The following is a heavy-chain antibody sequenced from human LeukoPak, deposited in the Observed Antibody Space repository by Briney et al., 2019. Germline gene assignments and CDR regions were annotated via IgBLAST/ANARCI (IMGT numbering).Heavy chain of an antibody. J-gene: IGHJ4*02. D-gene: IGHD5-24*01. CDR3: VRDGGDGYNSIDY. CDR1: GFTFSSYG. CDR2: ISYDGSNK. V-gene: IGHV3-30*03. Sequence: PGGSLRLSCAASGFTFSSYGMHWVRQAPGKGLEWVAVISYDGSNKYYADSVKGRFTISRDNSKNTLYLQMNSLRDEDTAVYYCVRDGGDGYNSIDYWGQGTLVTVSS.